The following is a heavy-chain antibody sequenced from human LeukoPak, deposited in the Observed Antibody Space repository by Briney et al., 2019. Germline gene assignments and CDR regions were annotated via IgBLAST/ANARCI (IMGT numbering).Heavy chain of an antibody. CDR2: ISGSGGST. D-gene: IGHD3-10*01. J-gene: IGHJ6*03. V-gene: IGHV3-23*01. CDR1: GFTFSSYG. CDR3: AKRFADYYGSGKRNYYMDV. Sequence: GGTLRLSCAASGFTFSSYGISWVRQAPGKGLEWVSAISGSGGSTYYADSVKGRFTISRDNSKNTLYLQMNSLRAEDTAVYYCAKRFADYYGSGKRNYYMDVWGKGTTVTISS.